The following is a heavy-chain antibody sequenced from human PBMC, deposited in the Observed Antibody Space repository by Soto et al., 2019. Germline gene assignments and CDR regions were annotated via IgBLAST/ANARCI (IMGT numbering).Heavy chain of an antibody. V-gene: IGHV1-69*06. CDR3: ASVFRAPLSWREVYLDA. CDR2: IIPMFGSP. D-gene: IGHD3-10*01. Sequence: QVPLVQSGAQIKRPGSSLKISCKISGGNLTTHTINWVRQAPGQGLEYLGGIIPMFGSPNYAQKFQGRVTILADNSTTTPYLQLSGLTSDDTAIYYCASVFRAPLSWREVYLDAWDQGTLVTVSS. J-gene: IGHJ4*02. CDR1: GGNLTTHT.